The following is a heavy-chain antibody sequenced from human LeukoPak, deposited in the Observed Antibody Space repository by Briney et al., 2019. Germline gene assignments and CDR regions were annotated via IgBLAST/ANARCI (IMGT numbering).Heavy chain of an antibody. CDR2: IRSKAYGGTT. Sequence: QTGGSLRLSCTASGFTFGDYAMSWVRQAPGKGLEWVGFIRSKAYGGTTEYAASVEGRFTISRDDSKSIAYLQMNSLKTEDTAVYYCTRSDLLGYCSSTSCYTSPIPDYWGQGTLVTVSS. V-gene: IGHV3-49*04. D-gene: IGHD2-2*01. J-gene: IGHJ4*02. CDR1: GFTFGDYA. CDR3: TRSDLLGYCSSTSCYTSPIPDY.